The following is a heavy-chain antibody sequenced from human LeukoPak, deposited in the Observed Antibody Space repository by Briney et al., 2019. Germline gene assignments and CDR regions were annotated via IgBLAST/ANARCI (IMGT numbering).Heavy chain of an antibody. V-gene: IGHV4-59*01. CDR2: IYYSGST. Sequence: TSETLSLTCTVSGGSISSYYWSWIRQPPGKGLEWIGYIYYSGSTKYSPSLKSRVTISVDTSKNQFSLRLSSVTAADTAVYYCARVFDSGSQAYFYYMDVWGKGTTVTIFS. J-gene: IGHJ6*03. CDR3: ARVFDSGSQAYFYYMDV. CDR1: GGSISSYY. D-gene: IGHD3-10*01.